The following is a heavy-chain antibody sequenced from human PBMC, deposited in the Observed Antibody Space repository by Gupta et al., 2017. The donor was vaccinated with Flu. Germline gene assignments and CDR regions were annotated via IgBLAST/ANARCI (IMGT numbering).Heavy chain of an antibody. J-gene: IGHJ1*01. CDR3: ARGDVQR. V-gene: IGHV3-72*01. Sequence: MDWVRQAPGKGLEWVARIRSKSTGYTTAYAASVQGRFTISRDDSRNSLYLQSNSLKTEDTAVYYCARGDVQRWGQGTLVTVSS. CDR2: IRSKSTGYTT.